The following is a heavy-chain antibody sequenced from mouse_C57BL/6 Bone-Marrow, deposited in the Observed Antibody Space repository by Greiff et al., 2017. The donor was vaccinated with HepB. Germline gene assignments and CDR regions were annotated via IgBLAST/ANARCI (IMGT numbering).Heavy chain of an antibody. D-gene: IGHD1-1*01. CDR2: ISDGGSYT. CDR3: ARDRVLRIRFAY. J-gene: IGHJ3*01. V-gene: IGHV5-4*01. Sequence: EVHLVESGGGLVKPGGSLKLSCAASGFTFSSYAMSWVRQTPEKRLEWVATISDGGSYTYYPDNVKGRFTISRDNAKNNLYLQMSHLKSEDTAMYYCARDRVLRIRFAYWGRGTLVTVSA. CDR1: GFTFSSYA.